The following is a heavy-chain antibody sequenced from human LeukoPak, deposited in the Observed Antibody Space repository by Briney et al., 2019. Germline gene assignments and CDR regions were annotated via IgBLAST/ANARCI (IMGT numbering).Heavy chain of an antibody. V-gene: IGHV5-51*01. CDR1: GSRFTSYW. CDR2: IYPGDSDT. D-gene: IGHD1-26*01. CDR3: ASSSIVGADYYFDY. J-gene: IGHJ4*02. Sequence: GASLQISCKGSGSRFTSYWIGWVRPLPGKGLEWMGIIYPGDSDTRYSPSFQGQVTISADKSISTAYLQWSSLKASDTAMYYCASSSIVGADYYFDYWGQGTLVTVSS.